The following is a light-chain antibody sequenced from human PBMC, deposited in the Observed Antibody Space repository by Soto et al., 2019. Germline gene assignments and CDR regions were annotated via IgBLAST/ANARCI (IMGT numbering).Light chain of an antibody. CDR1: QSVGSN. V-gene: IGKV3-20*01. J-gene: IGKJ1*01. CDR3: QQYGSSPWT. Sequence: EIVMTQSPATLSVSPGERATLSCRASQSVGSNLAWYQQKPGQAPRLLIYDTSDRASGIPARFSGSGSGTDFTLTISRLEPEDFAVYYCQQYGSSPWTFGQGTKVDI. CDR2: DTS.